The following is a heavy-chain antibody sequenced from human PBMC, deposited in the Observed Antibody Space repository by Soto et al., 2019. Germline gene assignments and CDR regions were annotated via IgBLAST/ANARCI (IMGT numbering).Heavy chain of an antibody. Sequence: EVQLVESGGGLGQPGGSLRLSCAASGFTFSGYNMNWVRQATGRGLEWVSYINRNNGVVSYADSVKGRFTISRDNAKNSMYLQMNSLRDEDTAVYYCAREGKTAFGDVLGPFDYWGQGILVTVSS. J-gene: IGHJ4*02. CDR3: AREGKTAFGDVLGPFDY. CDR1: GFTFSGYN. CDR2: INRNNGVV. V-gene: IGHV3-48*02. D-gene: IGHD3-3*01.